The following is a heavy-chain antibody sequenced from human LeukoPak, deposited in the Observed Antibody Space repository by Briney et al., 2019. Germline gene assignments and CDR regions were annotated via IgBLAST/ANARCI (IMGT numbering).Heavy chain of an antibody. J-gene: IGHJ6*02. CDR2: VTATAGNT. D-gene: IGHD3-10*01. CDR1: GFTFSSYA. Sequence: GGSLRLSCAASGFTFSSYAMIWVRQAPGKGREGVSAVTATAGNTYYEDPAKDRFTISRDNSKNTLYLQVSSLRAEDTAVYYCAKGDYYGSGSTFKNGMDVWGQGTTVTVSS. CDR3: AKGDYYGSGSTFKNGMDV. V-gene: IGHV3-23*01.